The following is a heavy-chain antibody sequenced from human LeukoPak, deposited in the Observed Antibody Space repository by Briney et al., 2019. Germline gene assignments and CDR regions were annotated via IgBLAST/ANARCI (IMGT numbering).Heavy chain of an antibody. D-gene: IGHD6-19*01. CDR2: ISRSGDSI. CDR3: VRGGYSSDWYSSPDH. CDR1: GGSISSSSYY. Sequence: LSLTCTVSGGSISSSSYYWGWIRQAPGKGLEWVSYISRSGDSIYYADSVKGRFTISRDSAKNSLYLQMNSLRAEDTAVYYCVRGGYSSDWYSSPDHWGQGTLVIVSS. J-gene: IGHJ4*02. V-gene: IGHV3-11*01.